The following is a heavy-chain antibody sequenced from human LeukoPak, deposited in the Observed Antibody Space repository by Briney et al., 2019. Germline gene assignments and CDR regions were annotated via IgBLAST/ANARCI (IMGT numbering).Heavy chain of an antibody. Sequence: ASVKVSCKASGYTFTGYYMHWVRQAPGQGLEWMGWINPNSGGTNYAQKFRGRVTMTRDTSISTAYMELSRLRSDDTAVYYCARDEYYYDSSGYFFTDLPWGQGTLVTVSS. CDR1: GYTFTGYY. CDR3: ARDEYYYDSSGYFFTDLP. V-gene: IGHV1-2*02. D-gene: IGHD3-22*01. CDR2: INPNSGGT. J-gene: IGHJ5*02.